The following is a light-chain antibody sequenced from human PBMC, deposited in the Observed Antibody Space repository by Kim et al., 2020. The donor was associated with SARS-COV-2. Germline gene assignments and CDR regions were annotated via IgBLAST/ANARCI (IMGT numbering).Light chain of an antibody. Sequence: EIVFTQSPATVSLSPGERATLSCRASQSINSYLAWYQQKPGQAPRLLIYDASNRATGIPARFSGSGSGTDFTLTISGLEPEDFAVYYCQHSKTFGQGTKVDIK. CDR3: QHSKT. CDR2: DAS. J-gene: IGKJ1*01. V-gene: IGKV3-11*01. CDR1: QSINSY.